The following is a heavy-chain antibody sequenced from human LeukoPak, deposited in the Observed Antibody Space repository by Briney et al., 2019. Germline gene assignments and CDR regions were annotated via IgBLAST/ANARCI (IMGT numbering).Heavy chain of an antibody. CDR1: GYSISSGSY. J-gene: IGHJ5*02. CDR2: IYHSGST. CDR3: ARESDP. Sequence: PSETLSLTCTVSGYSISSGSYWGWIRQPPGKGLEWIGSIYHSGSTYYNPSLKSRVTISVDTSKNQFSLKLSSVTAADTAVYYCARESDPWGQGTLVTVSS. V-gene: IGHV4-38-2*02.